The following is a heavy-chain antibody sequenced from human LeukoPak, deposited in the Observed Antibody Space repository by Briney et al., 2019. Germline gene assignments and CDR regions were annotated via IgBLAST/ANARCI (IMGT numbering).Heavy chain of an antibody. Sequence: GGSLRLSCAASGFTFSSYGMHWVRQAPGKGLEWVAVIWYDGSNKYYADSVKGRFTISRDNSKNTLYLQMNSLRAEDTAVYYCARDRPDPSYYYGSGSYYYYYYMDVWGKGTTVTVSS. CDR2: IWYDGSNK. V-gene: IGHV3-33*01. J-gene: IGHJ6*03. CDR1: GFTFSSYG. CDR3: ARDRPDPSYYYGSGSYYYYYYMDV. D-gene: IGHD3-10*01.